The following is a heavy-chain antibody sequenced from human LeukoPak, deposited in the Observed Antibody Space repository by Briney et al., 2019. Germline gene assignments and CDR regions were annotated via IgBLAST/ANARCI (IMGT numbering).Heavy chain of an antibody. V-gene: IGHV1-46*01. CDR1: GYTFTNYY. J-gene: IGHJ4*02. CDR2: INPSAGST. CDR3: ARGVVVHEYTYGTFDY. Sequence: ASVKVSCKASGYTFTNYYIHWVRRAPGQGLEWMGIINPSAGSTTYAQKFQGRVTMTRDTSTSTVYMELSSLTSEDTAVYYCARGVVVHEYTYGTFDYWGQGTLVTVSS. D-gene: IGHD5-18*01.